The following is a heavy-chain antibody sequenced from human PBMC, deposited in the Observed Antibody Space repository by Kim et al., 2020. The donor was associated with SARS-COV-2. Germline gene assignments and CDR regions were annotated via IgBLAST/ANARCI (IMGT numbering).Heavy chain of an antibody. V-gene: IGHV3-23*01. Sequence: YYADSVKGRFTISRDNSKNTLFLQMNDLRAEDTAVYYCAKGAGAPFFFDYWGQGTLVTVSS. J-gene: IGHJ4*02. D-gene: IGHD6-19*01. CDR3: AKGAGAPFFFDY.